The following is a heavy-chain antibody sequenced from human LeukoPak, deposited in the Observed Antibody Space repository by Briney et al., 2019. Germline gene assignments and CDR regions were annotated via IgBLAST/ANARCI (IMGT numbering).Heavy chain of an antibody. CDR2: IIPIFGTA. J-gene: IGHJ4*02. CDR1: GYSSTNYG. D-gene: IGHD3-10*01. CDR3: ARDPYPYYYGSGSYLDY. Sequence: SVKVSCKASGYSSTNYGISWVRQAPGQGLEWMGGIIPIFGTANYAQKFQGRVTITADESTSTAYMELSSLRSEDTAVYYCARDPYPYYYGSGSYLDYWGQGTLVTVSS. V-gene: IGHV1-69*13.